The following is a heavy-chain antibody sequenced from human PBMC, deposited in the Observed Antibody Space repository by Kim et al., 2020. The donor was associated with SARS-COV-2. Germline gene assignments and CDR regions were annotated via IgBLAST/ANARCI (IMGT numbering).Heavy chain of an antibody. V-gene: IGHV3-21*01. Sequence: GGSLRLSCAASGFTFSSYSMNWVRQAPGKGLEWVSSISSSSSYIYYADSVKGRFTISRDNAKNSLYLQMNSLRAEDTAVYYCARHRGGSGYSPFDYWGQGTLVTVSS. J-gene: IGHJ4*02. CDR2: ISSSSSYI. CDR3: ARHRGGSGYSPFDY. CDR1: GFTFSSYS. D-gene: IGHD3-22*01.